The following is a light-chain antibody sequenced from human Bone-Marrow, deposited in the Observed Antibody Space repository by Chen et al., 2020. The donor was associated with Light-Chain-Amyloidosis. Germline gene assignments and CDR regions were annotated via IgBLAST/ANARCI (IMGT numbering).Light chain of an antibody. CDR3: SSFTITNTWI. Sequence: QSVLTQPASVSGSPGQSITIPCTGTSSDVGGYNYVSWYQQHPGKAPKLMIYEVTNRPSGISIRFSGSKSGNTASLTISGLQAEDEADYYCSSFTITNTWIFGGGTKLTVL. J-gene: IGLJ2*01. CDR1: SSDVGGYNY. V-gene: IGLV2-14*01. CDR2: EVT.